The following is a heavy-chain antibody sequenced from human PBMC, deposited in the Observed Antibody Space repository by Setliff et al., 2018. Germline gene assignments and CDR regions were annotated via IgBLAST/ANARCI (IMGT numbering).Heavy chain of an antibody. CDR2: INPDSGDT. Sequence: ASVKVSCKVSGSSFTGHNLHWVRQAPGQGLEWMGWINPDSGDTHSPQKFQGRVTMTRDTSMSTVYMELTRLTSDDTAVYYCARSPPNRGSGSGWYGDFWGQGTLVTVSS. V-gene: IGHV1-2*02. CDR1: GSSFTGHN. D-gene: IGHD6-19*01. CDR3: ARSPPNRGSGSGWYGDF. J-gene: IGHJ4*02.